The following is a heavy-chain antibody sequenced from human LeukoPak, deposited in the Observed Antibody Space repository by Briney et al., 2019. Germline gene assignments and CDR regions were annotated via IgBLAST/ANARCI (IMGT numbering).Heavy chain of an antibody. CDR2: ISSDGGKN. CDR1: GFTFSSYG. Sequence: GGSLRLSCAASGFTFSSYGMHWVRLAPGTGLEWVGFISSDGGKNYYADSVKGRFTISRDNSKNTLGLQMNSLRAEDTAVYYCARVMGHRGPLDYWGQGTLVTVSS. CDR3: ARVMGHRGPLDY. V-gene: IGHV3-30*19. D-gene: IGHD2-8*01. J-gene: IGHJ4*02.